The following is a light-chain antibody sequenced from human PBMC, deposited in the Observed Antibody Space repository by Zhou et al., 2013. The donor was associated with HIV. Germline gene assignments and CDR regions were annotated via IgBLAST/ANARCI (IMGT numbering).Light chain of an antibody. CDR1: QSLLHSNGYNY. CDR3: VQALQTPSVT. V-gene: IGKV2-28*01. Sequence: DIVMTQSPLSLPVTPGEPASISCRSSQSLLHSNGYNYLDWYLQKPGQSPQLLIYLVSYRASGVPDRFSGSGSGTDFTLKISRVEAEDVGVYYCVQALQTPSVTFGQGTRLEIK. CDR2: LVS. J-gene: IGKJ5*01.